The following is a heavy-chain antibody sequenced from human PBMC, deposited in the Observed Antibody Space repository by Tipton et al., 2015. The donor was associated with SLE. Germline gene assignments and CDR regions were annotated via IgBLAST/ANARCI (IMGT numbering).Heavy chain of an antibody. J-gene: IGHJ3*02. V-gene: IGHV4-59*01. Sequence: TLSLTCTVSGGSISSYYWSWIRQPPGKGLEWIGYIYYSVSTNYNPSLKSRFTISVDTSKNQFSLKLSSVTAADTAVYYCASPSSWYGGVAFDIWGQGTMVTVSS. D-gene: IGHD6-13*01. CDR1: GGSISSYY. CDR2: IYYSVST. CDR3: ASPSSWYGGVAFDI.